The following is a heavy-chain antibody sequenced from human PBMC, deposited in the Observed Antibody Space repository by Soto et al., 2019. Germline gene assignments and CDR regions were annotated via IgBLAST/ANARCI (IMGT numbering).Heavy chain of an antibody. CDR1: GGSISSGGYY. V-gene: IGHV4-31*03. CDR2: IYYSGST. CDR3: ASLPPSLNWFDP. Sequence: PSETLSLTCTVSGGSISSGGYYWSWIRQHPGKGLEWIGYIYYSGSTYYNPSLKSRVTISVDTSKNQFSLKLSSVTAADTAVYYCASLPPSLNWFDPWGQGTLVTVSS. J-gene: IGHJ5*02.